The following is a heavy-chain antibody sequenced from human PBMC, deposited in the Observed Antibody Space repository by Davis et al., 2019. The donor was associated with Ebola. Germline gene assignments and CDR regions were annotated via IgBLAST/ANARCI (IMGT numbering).Heavy chain of an antibody. J-gene: IGHJ4*02. CDR2: ISAYNGNT. D-gene: IGHD3-10*01. CDR3: ARGPSMVPGLIID. CDR1: GYTFTSYG. Sequence: AASVKVSCKASGYTFTSYGISWVRPAPGQGLEWMGWISAYNGNTNYAQKLQGRVTMTTDTSTSTAYMELSSLRSEDTAVYYCARGPSMVPGLIIDWGQGTLVTVSS. V-gene: IGHV1-18*01.